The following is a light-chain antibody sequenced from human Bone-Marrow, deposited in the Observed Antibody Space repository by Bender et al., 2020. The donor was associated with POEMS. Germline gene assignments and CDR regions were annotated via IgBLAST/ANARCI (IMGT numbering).Light chain of an antibody. CDR2: RND. CDR3: SSYAGSNNFV. Sequence: QSVLTQPPSVSGAPGQKVTISCSGSSSTIGISYVFWYQQLPGTAPKLLIFRNDQRPSGVPDRFSGSKSGTSASLAISGLRSEDEADYYCSSYAGSNNFVFGGGTKLTVL. J-gene: IGLJ2*01. CDR1: SSTIGISY. V-gene: IGLV1-47*01.